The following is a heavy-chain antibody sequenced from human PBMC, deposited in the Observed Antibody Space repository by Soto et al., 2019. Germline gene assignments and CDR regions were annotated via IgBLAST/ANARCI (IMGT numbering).Heavy chain of an antibody. D-gene: IGHD2-2*01. V-gene: IGHV1-18*04. CDR3: AREVGHMDV. CDR2: VSPYNGDT. Sequence: QVPLVQSGAEVKKPGASVKVSCKASGYTFTTYGINWVRQAPGQGLEWMGWVSPYNGDTTYAQKVQGRVTMTTDTSTRTAHLELRSLRSDDTAVYYCAREVGHMDVWGQGTTVTVSS. J-gene: IGHJ6*02. CDR1: GYTFTTYG.